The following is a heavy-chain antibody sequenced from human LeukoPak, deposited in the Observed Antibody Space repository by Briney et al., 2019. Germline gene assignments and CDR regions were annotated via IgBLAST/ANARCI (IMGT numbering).Heavy chain of an antibody. Sequence: AAVKVSCEASGYTFTGYNMHWVRQGPGQGLGWMGWINPNSGGTNYAQKFQGRVTMTRDTSISTAYMELSRLRSDDTAVYYCARDHGTDYGDAPSDYWGQGTLVTVSS. CDR2: INPNSGGT. CDR3: ARDHGTDYGDAPSDY. D-gene: IGHD4-17*01. J-gene: IGHJ4*02. CDR1: GYTFTGYN. V-gene: IGHV1-2*02.